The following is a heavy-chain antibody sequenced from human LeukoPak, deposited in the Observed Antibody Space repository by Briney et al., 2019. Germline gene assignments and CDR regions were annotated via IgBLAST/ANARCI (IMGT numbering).Heavy chain of an antibody. CDR2: IDWDDDK. J-gene: IGHJ4*02. V-gene: IGHV2-70*04. Sequence: SGPTLVKPTQTLTLTCTFSGFSLNTPGVGVGWIRQPPGKALEWLARIDWDDDKFYSTSLKTRLTISKDTSKNQVVLTMTNMDPVVTATYYCARTRFGDQGSRIDFWGQGTLVTVSS. D-gene: IGHD3-10*01. CDR1: GFSLNTPGVG. CDR3: ARTRFGDQGSRIDF.